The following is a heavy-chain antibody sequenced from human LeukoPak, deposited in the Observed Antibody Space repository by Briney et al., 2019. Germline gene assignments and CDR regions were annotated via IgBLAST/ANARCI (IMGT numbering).Heavy chain of an antibody. CDR1: GYTFTTYA. Sequence: ASVKVSCKASGYTFTTYAMNWVRQAPGQGLEWMGGIIPIFGTANYAQKFQGRVTITADKSTSTAYMELSSLRSEDTAVYYCARGDYYDSSGYYSFSYYYFDYWGQGTLVTVSS. CDR2: IIPIFGTA. D-gene: IGHD3-22*01. J-gene: IGHJ4*02. CDR3: ARGDYYDSSGYYSFSYYYFDY. V-gene: IGHV1-69*06.